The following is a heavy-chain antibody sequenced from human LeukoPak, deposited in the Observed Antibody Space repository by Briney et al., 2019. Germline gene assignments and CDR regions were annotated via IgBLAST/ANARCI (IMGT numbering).Heavy chain of an antibody. D-gene: IGHD1-26*01. V-gene: IGHV3-69-1*01. Sequence: SGGSLRLSCTASGFTFSDYSVNWVRQAPGKGLEWVSCITGISDIYYADSVKGRFTISRDNAKISLHLQMNSLRDEDTAVYYCARRGFRSVDYWGQGTLVTVSS. CDR1: GFTFSDYS. J-gene: IGHJ4*02. CDR2: ITGISDI. CDR3: ARRGFRSVDY.